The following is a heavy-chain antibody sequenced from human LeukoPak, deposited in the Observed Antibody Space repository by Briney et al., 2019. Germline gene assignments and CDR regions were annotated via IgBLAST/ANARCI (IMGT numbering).Heavy chain of an antibody. CDR3: AKVWSPGVATLLFFDY. V-gene: IGHV3-23*01. Sequence: PGRPLRLSCAASGFTFSSYAMSWVRQAPGKGLEWVSAISGSGGSTYYADSVKGRFTISRDNSKNTLYLQMNSLRAEDTAVYYCAKVWSPGVATLLFFDYWGQGTLVTVSS. CDR2: ISGSGGST. D-gene: IGHD5-12*01. J-gene: IGHJ4*02. CDR1: GFTFSSYA.